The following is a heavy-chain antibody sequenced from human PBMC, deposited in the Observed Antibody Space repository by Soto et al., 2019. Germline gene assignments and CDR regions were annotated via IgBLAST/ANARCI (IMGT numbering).Heavy chain of an antibody. CDR1: GFTFSSFW. Sequence: PGGSLRLSCAASGFTFSSFWMTWVRQVPGKGPEWVATIKQDGNEKYYVDSVKGRFSISRDNAKSSLYLQMNSLRAEDTALYYCAREAYREYSYPIYWGQGTLVTVSS. CDR3: AREAYREYSYPIY. J-gene: IGHJ4*02. D-gene: IGHD5-18*01. CDR2: IKQDGNEK. V-gene: IGHV3-7*01.